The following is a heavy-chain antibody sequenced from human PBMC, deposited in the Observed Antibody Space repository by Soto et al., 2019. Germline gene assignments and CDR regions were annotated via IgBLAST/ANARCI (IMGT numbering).Heavy chain of an antibody. D-gene: IGHD1-26*01. Sequence: PSETLSLTCTVYAISTYYWNCIRQPPRKALEWIGYIYYMGRTNYNSSLKSRVTMSIDTSKNQFSLKLSSVTAADTAIYYCARDAVGANHFDYWGQGAPVTVSS. V-gene: IGHV4-59*01. J-gene: IGHJ4*02. CDR1: AISTYY. CDR2: IYYMGRT. CDR3: ARDAVGANHFDY.